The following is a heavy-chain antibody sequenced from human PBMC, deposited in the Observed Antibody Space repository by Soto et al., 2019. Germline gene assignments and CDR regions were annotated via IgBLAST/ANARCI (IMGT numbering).Heavy chain of an antibody. V-gene: IGHV2-5*02. CDR2: IYWDDDK. CDR3: AHRVLRTVFGLVTTTAIYFDF. Sequence: QITLNESGPTQVKPRQTLTLTCTFSGFSLTTSGVGVGWIRQSPGKPPEWLALIYWDDDKRYSPSLKSRLTINKDTSKNQVVLTMAELDPTDTATYYCAHRVLRTVFGLVTTTAIYFDFWGQGTPVAVSS. J-gene: IGHJ4*02. D-gene: IGHD3-3*01. CDR1: GFSLTTSGVG.